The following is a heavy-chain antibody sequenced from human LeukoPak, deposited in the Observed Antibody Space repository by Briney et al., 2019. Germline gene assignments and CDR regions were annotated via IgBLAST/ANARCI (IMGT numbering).Heavy chain of an antibody. CDR2: IKDDGTET. CDR3: ARRPFGADY. Sequence: PGGSLRLSCAASGFTFSSYSMNWVRQPPGKGLQWVANIKDDGTETYYVDSVKGRFTISRDNAKNSVYLQMNSLRVEDTAVYYCARRPFGADYWGQGTLVTVSS. J-gene: IGHJ4*02. V-gene: IGHV3-7*01. CDR1: GFTFSSYS. D-gene: IGHD3-10*01.